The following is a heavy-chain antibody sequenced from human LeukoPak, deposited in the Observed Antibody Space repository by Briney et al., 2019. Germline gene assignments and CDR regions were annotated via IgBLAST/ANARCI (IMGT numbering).Heavy chain of an antibody. CDR2: INPNSGGT. CDR1: AYTFTGYY. CDR3: ARGYCSGGSCYWFDP. J-gene: IGHJ5*02. Sequence: ASVKVSCKAYAYTFTGYYVYWVRQAPGQGLEWMGWINPNSGGTNYAQKFQGRVTMTRDTSISTAYMELSRLRSDDTAVYYCARGYCSGGSCYWFDPWGQGTLVTVSS. D-gene: IGHD2-15*01. V-gene: IGHV1-2*02.